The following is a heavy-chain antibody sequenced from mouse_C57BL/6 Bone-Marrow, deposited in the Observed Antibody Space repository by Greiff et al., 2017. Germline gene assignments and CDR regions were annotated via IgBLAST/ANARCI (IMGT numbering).Heavy chain of an antibody. CDR1: GYTFTSYW. V-gene: IGHV1-64*01. Sequence: QVQLQQPGAELVKPGASVKLSCKASGYTFTSYWMHWVKQRPGQGLEWIGMIHPTGGDTNYNEKFKSKATLTVDKSSSTAYMQLSSLTSEDSSVYYGASGDLAYWGQGTLVTVSA. D-gene: IGHD3-3*01. J-gene: IGHJ3*01. CDR2: IHPTGGDT. CDR3: ASGDLAY.